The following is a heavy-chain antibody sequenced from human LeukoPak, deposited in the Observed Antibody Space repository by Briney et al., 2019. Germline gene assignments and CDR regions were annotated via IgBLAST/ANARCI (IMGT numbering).Heavy chain of an antibody. Sequence: GGSLRLSCAASGFIFSTYGMHWVRQAPGKGLEWVAFTRYDGSNKYYADSVKGRFTISRDNPKNTLYLQMSSLRAEDTAMYYCAKDRDSSSWYSPSDFWGQGTLVTVSS. CDR3: AKDRDSSSWYSPSDF. V-gene: IGHV3-30*02. CDR2: TRYDGSNK. J-gene: IGHJ4*02. CDR1: GFIFSTYG. D-gene: IGHD3-22*01.